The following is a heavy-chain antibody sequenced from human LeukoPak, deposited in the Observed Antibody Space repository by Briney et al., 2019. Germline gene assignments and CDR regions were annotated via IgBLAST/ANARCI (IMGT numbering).Heavy chain of an antibody. J-gene: IGHJ4*02. D-gene: IGHD3-22*01. Sequence: GGSLRLSCAASGFTFSSYAMSWVRQAPGKGLEWVSAISGSGGSTYYADSVKGRFTISRDNSKNTLYLQMNSLRAEDTAVYYCAKDQGGITMIVVVITVGYFDYWGQGTLVTVSS. CDR2: ISGSGGST. CDR3: AKDQGGITMIVVVITVGYFDY. CDR1: GFTFSSYA. V-gene: IGHV3-23*01.